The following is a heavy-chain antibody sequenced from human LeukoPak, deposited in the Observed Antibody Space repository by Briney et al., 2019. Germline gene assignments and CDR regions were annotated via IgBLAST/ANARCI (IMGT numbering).Heavy chain of an antibody. J-gene: IGHJ3*02. V-gene: IGHV4-39*07. Sequence: SETLSLTCAVSGGSISSSSYYWGWIRQPPGKGLEWIGDINHSGSTNYNPALKSRVTISLETSKNQFSLELNSVTAADTAVYYCSRRPDGFDIWGQGTMVTVSS. CDR3: SRRPDGFDI. CDR2: INHSGST. CDR1: GGSISSSSYY.